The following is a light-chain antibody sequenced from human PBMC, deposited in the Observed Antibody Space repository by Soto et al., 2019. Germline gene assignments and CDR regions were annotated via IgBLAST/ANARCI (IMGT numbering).Light chain of an antibody. CDR2: GAS. J-gene: IGKJ1*01. CDR1: QSVSSNY. V-gene: IGKV3-20*01. Sequence: EILFTQSPGTLSLSPGERATLSCRASQSVSSNYLAWYQQKPGQAPRLLIYGASSRATGIPDRFSGSGSGTDFTLTISRLEPEDFAVYYCQQYGSSPRTFGQGTKVDIK. CDR3: QQYGSSPRT.